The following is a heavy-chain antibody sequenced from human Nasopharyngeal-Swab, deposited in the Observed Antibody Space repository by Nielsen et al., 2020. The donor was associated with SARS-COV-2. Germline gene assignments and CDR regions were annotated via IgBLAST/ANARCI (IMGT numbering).Heavy chain of an antibody. CDR2: FDPEDGET. CDR1: RYTLPQLF. D-gene: IGHD1-26*01. Sequence: ASVQVSLQVSRYTLPQLFIYSVRQAPGKGLEWVGGFDPEDGETIYAQKFQGRVTMTEDTSTDTAYMELSSLTSEDTAVYYCTTVAGSYGRFDYWGQGTLVTVSS. CDR3: TTVAGSYGRFDY. V-gene: IGHV1-24*01. J-gene: IGHJ4*02.